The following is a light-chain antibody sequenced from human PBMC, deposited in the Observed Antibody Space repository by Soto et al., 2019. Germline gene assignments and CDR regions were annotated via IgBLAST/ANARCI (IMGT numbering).Light chain of an antibody. CDR1: SSDVGGYNY. J-gene: IGLJ3*02. CDR3: SSFTSSHTWV. Sequence: QSVLTQPASVSGSPGQSITISCTGTSSDVGGYNYVSWYQQHPGKAPKVMIYEVANRPSGVSNRFSGSKSGNTASLTISGLQAEDEVDYYCSSFTSSHTWVFGGGTKVTVL. CDR2: EVA. V-gene: IGLV2-14*01.